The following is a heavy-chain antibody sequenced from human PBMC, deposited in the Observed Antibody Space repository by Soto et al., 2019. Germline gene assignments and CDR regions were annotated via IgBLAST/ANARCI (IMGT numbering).Heavy chain of an antibody. V-gene: IGHV3-23*01. D-gene: IGHD6-19*01. CDR3: ASSYSSGWYGYPRWFDP. Sequence: GGSLRLSCAASGFTFSSYAMSWVRQAPGKGLEWVSAISGSGGSTYYADSVKGRFTISRDNSKNTLYLQMNSLRAEDTAVYYCASSYSSGWYGYPRWFDPWGQGTLVTVSS. CDR2: ISGSGGST. CDR1: GFTFSSYA. J-gene: IGHJ5*02.